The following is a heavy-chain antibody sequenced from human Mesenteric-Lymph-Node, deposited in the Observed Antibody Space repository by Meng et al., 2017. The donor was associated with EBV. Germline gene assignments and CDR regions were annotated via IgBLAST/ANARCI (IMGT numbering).Heavy chain of an antibody. J-gene: IGHJ5*02. CDR1: GGSIDSSNW. V-gene: IGHV4-4*02. D-gene: IGHD5-12*01. CDR3: ATGERSGYVAH. CDR2: IFHSGIT. Sequence: QVQLLESGPGVGRPSGTLSLTCAVSGGSIDSSNWWSWVRQPPGKGLEWIGEIFHSGITNYNPSLKNRVIMPVDKSTNQFSLNLISVTAADTATYYCATGERSGYVAHWGQGTLVTVSS.